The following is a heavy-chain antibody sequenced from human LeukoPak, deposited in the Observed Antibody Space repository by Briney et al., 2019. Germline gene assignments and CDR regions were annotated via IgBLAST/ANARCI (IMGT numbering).Heavy chain of an antibody. Sequence: PGGSLRLSCAASGFTFSDYYMSWIRQAPGKGLEWVSYISSSGSTIYYAYSVKVRFTISRDNDKNSLYLQMNSLRAEDTAVYYCARADSGSYHYFDYWGEGSLVTVSS. CDR3: ARADSGSYHYFDY. J-gene: IGHJ4*02. CDR2: ISSSGSTI. D-gene: IGHD1-26*01. V-gene: IGHV3-11*01. CDR1: GFTFSDYY.